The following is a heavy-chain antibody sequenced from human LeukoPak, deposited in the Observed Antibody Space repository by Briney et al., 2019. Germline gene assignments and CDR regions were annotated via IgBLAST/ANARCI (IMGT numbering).Heavy chain of an antibody. CDR1: GGSFSGYY. J-gene: IGHJ5*02. V-gene: IGHV4-59*08. CDR3: ARHGGNSFWFDP. D-gene: IGHD2-21*02. Sequence: PSETLSLTCAVYGGSFSGYYWSWIRQPPGKGLEWIGYIYYSGSTNYNPSLKSRVTISVDTSKNQFSLKLSSVTAADTAVYYCARHGGNSFWFDPWGQGTLVTVSS. CDR2: IYYSGST.